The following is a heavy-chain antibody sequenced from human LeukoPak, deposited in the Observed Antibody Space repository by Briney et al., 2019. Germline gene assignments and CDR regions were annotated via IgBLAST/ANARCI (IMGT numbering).Heavy chain of an antibody. Sequence: PGRSLRLSCAASGFTFSSYAMHWVRQAPGKGLDWVAVISYDGSNKYYADSVKGRFTISRDNSKNTLYLQMNSLRAEDTAVYYCARGMVRAKGYYYGMDVWGKGTTVTVSS. V-gene: IGHV3-30*04. J-gene: IGHJ6*04. CDR2: ISYDGSNK. CDR3: ARGMVRAKGYYYGMDV. D-gene: IGHD3-10*01. CDR1: GFTFSSYA.